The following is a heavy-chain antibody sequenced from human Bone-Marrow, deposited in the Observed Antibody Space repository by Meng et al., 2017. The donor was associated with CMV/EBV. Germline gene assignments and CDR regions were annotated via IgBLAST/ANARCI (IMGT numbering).Heavy chain of an antibody. J-gene: IGHJ4*02. CDR1: GYTFTNHY. CDR3: TRISSDYQYFDY. D-gene: IGHD3-22*01. CDR2: IHPTSGGT. Sequence: ASVKVSCKASGYTFTNHYMHWVRQAPGQGLEWIGWIHPTSGGTNYAQNFQGRVTMTRDTSISTAYMELNRLTSDDTAMYYCTRISSDYQYFDYWGQGTPVAFSS. V-gene: IGHV1-2*02.